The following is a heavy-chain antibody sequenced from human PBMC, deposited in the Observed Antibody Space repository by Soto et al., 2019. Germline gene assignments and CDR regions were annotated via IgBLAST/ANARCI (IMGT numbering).Heavy chain of an antibody. CDR1: GGSISSYY. J-gene: IGHJ6*02. CDR2: IYYSGST. V-gene: IGHV4-59*12. Sequence: PSETLSLTCTVSGGSISSYYWSWIRQPPGKGLEWIGYIYYSGSTNYNPSLKSRVTISVDTSKNQFSLKLSSVTAAVTAVYYCGLTSHDHYYYYGMDVWGQGTTVTVSS. D-gene: IGHD3-10*01. CDR3: GLTSHDHYYYYGMDV.